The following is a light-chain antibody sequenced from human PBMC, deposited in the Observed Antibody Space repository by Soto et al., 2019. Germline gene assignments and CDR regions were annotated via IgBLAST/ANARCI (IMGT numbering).Light chain of an antibody. CDR1: QDISSW. V-gene: IGKV1-12*01. J-gene: IGKJ2*01. CDR2: AAS. Sequence: DLQMTQSPSSVSASVGDRVTITCRASQDISSWLAWYQQKPGKATKLLIYAASSLQSGVPSRFSGSGSGTDFTLTISSLQPEDFATYYCQQANSFPYTFGQGTKLDIK. CDR3: QQANSFPYT.